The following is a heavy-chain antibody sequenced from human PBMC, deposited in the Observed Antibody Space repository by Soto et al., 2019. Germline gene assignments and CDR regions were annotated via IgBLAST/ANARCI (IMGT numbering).Heavy chain of an antibody. V-gene: IGHV1-69*02. CDR3: GGGGAMVRGVSMDV. Sequence: QVQLVQSGAEVKKPGSSVKVSCKASGGTFSSYTISWVRQAPGQGLEWMGRIIPILGIANYAQKFQGRVTITAKKATSTAYMERSGRRSKDMAVFYCGGGGAMVRGVSMDVWGKGTTVTVSS. CDR2: IIPILGIA. D-gene: IGHD3-10*01. CDR1: GGTFSSYT. J-gene: IGHJ6*03.